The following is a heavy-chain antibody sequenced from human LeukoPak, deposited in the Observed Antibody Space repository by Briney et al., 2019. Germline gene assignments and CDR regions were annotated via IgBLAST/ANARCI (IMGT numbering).Heavy chain of an antibody. CDR2: INAGNGNT. D-gene: IGHD1-26*01. Sequence: ASVKVSCKASGYTFTSYAMHWVRQAPGQRLEWMGWINAGNGNTKYSQKFQGRVTITRDTSASTAYMELSSLRSEDTAVYYCARTGSGSYPYNWFDPWGQGTLVTVSS. J-gene: IGHJ5*02. CDR3: ARTGSGSYPYNWFDP. V-gene: IGHV1-3*01. CDR1: GYTFTSYA.